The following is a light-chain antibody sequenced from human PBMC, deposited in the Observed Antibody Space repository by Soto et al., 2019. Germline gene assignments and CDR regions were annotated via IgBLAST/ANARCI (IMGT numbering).Light chain of an antibody. CDR2: DAS. V-gene: IGKV3-11*01. J-gene: IGKJ1*01. CDR3: HQYNSWPPWT. Sequence: ESVLTQSPATLSLSPGERATLSCRASPSVSNSLAWYQHKPGQAPRLLIYDASNRATGVPTRFSGSGSGTEFTLTISSLQSEDFALYYCHQYNSWPPWTFGQGTKVDIK. CDR1: PSVSNS.